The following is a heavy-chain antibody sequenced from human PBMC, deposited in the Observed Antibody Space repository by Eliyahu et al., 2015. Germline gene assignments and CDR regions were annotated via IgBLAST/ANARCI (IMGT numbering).Heavy chain of an antibody. CDR2: ISSSSGFI. CDR3: TRSMAVAGLDY. J-gene: IGHJ4*02. V-gene: IGHV3-21*01. D-gene: IGHD6-19*01. CDR1: GFTFSSYS. Sequence: EVQLVESGGGLVKPGGSLRLSCAASGFTFSSYSIXWVRQAPGRGLEWVSSISSSSGFIYYADSVKGRFTISRDNAKNSLYLQMNSLRAEDTAVYYCTRSMAVAGLDYWGQGTLVTVSS.